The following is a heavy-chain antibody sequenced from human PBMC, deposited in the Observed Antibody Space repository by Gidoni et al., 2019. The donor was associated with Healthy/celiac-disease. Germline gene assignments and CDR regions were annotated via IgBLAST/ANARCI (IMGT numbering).Heavy chain of an antibody. Sequence: QLQLQESGPGLVKPSETLSLTCTVSGGSISSSSYYWGWIRQPPGKGLEWIGSIYYSGSTSYNPSLKSRVAISVDTSKNQFSLKLSSVTAADTAVYYCARNTSRVDEPQPHAFDIWGQGTMVIVSS. CDR2: IYYSGST. V-gene: IGHV4-39*01. D-gene: IGHD5-18*01. J-gene: IGHJ3*02. CDR3: ARNTSRVDEPQPHAFDI. CDR1: GGSISSSSYY.